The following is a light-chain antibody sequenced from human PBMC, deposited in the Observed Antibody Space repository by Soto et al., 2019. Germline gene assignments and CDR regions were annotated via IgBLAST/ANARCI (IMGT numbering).Light chain of an antibody. Sequence: QSVLTQPPSVSGAPGQRVTISCTGSSSNIGAGYAVHWYQQLPGTAPKLLIYDNLNRPSGVPDRFSGSRSGISASLAITGLQAEDEADYYCQTLDSSLNVYVFGPGTKLTVL. V-gene: IGLV1-40*01. CDR2: DNL. CDR1: SSNIGAGYA. J-gene: IGLJ1*01. CDR3: QTLDSSLNVYV.